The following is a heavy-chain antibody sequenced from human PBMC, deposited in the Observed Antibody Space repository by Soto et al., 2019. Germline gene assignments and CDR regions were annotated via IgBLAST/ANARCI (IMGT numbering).Heavy chain of an antibody. J-gene: IGHJ5*02. V-gene: IGHV4-39*01. CDR1: GGSISSSSYY. D-gene: IGHD3-3*01. CDR2: IYYSGST. CDR3: ARREGITIFGVVTPWFDP. Sequence: PSETLSLTCTVSGGSISSSSYYWGWIRQPPGKGLEWIGSIYYSGSTYYNPSLKSRVTISVDTSKNQFSLKLSSVTAADTAVYYCARREGITIFGVVTPWFDPWGQGTLVTVSS.